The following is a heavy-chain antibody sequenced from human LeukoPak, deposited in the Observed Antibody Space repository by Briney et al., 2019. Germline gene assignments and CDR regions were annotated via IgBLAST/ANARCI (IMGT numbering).Heavy chain of an antibody. J-gene: IGHJ4*02. CDR3: AISRYSGTSLDY. D-gene: IGHD1-26*01. CDR2: INSDGGTT. V-gene: IGHV3-74*01. Sequence: AGGSLRLSCAASGFTFSSYWMHWVRQAPGKGLVWVSRINSDGGTTTYVDSVKGRFTISRDNAKSTLYLQMNSLRIEDTAVYYCAISRYSGTSLDYWGQGSLVTVPS. CDR1: GFTFSSYW.